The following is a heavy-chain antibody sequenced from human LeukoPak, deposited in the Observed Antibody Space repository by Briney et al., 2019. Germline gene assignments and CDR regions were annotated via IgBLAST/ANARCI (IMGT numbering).Heavy chain of an antibody. CDR3: TTGNWGSFSY. J-gene: IGHJ4*02. D-gene: IGHD7-27*01. Sequence: GGSLSLSCAASGFTFSNAWMNWARQPPGKGLEWVGRIKSKTDGGTTDYAAPVKGRFTISRDDSKHTLYLQVNSLKTEDTAVYYCTTGNWGSFSYWGQGTLVTVSS. CDR1: GFTFSNAW. V-gene: IGHV3-15*01. CDR2: IKSKTDGGTT.